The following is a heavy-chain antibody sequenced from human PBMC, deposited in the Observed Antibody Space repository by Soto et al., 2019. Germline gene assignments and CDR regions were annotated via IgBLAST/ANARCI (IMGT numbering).Heavy chain of an antibody. CDR3: AKDQGSSGWFLRVYFDY. J-gene: IGHJ4*02. CDR2: ISGSGGST. D-gene: IGHD6-19*01. CDR1: GFTFSSYA. V-gene: IGHV3-23*01. Sequence: HPGGSLRLSCAASGFTFSSYAMSWVRQAPGKGLEWVSAISGSGGSTYHADSVKGRFTISRDNSKNTLYLQMNSLRAEDTAVYYCAKDQGSSGWFLRVYFDYWGQGTLVTVSS.